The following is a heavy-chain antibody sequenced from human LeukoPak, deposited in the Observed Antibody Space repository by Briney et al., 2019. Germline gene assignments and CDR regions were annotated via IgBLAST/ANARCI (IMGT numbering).Heavy chain of an antibody. Sequence: GGSLRLSCAASGFTFSGNWVHWVRQAPGKGLVWVSHISTDGRTITYADIVMGRFTISRDNAKNTLYLQMNSLRAEDTALYYCVRGQATAWGLDYWGQGTLVTVSS. D-gene: IGHD6-13*01. J-gene: IGHJ4*02. V-gene: IGHV3-74*01. CDR2: ISTDGRTI. CDR1: GFTFSGNW. CDR3: VRGQATAWGLDY.